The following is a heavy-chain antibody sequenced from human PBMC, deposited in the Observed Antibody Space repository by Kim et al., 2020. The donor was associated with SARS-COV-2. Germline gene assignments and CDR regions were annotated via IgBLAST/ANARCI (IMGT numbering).Heavy chain of an antibody. CDR3: ARHMQYSGSGPYYLDS. CDR1: GYSFSNYW. D-gene: IGHD3-10*01. J-gene: IGHJ4*02. Sequence: GESLKISCKGSGYSFSNYWITWVRQMPGQGLEWMGRIDPSDSYTSYSPSFKGHVTISADKSMATAYLQWNSLRASDTAVYYCARHMQYSGSGPYYLDSWGQGALVTVSS. CDR2: IDPSDSYT. V-gene: IGHV5-10-1*01.